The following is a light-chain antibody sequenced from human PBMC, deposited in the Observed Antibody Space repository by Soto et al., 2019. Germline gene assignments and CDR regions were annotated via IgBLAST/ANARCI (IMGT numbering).Light chain of an antibody. CDR3: SSYAGSNKL. V-gene: IGLV2-8*01. J-gene: IGLJ2*01. CDR2: EVS. Sequence: QSALTQPPSASGSPGQSVTISCTGTSSDVGGYNYVSWYQQHPGTAPKLMIYEVSKRPSGVPDRCSGSKSGNTASLTVSGLQAEDEADYYCSSYAGSNKLFGGGTKLTVL. CDR1: SSDVGGYNY.